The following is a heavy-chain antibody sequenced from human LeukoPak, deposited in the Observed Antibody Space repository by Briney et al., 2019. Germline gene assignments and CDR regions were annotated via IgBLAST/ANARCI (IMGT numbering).Heavy chain of an antibody. CDR1: GFTFSSYE. CDR2: ISSSGGNR. D-gene: IGHD4-17*01. J-gene: IGHJ4*02. CDR3: ARDGTTVTQYYFDY. V-gene: IGHV3-48*03. Sequence: GGSLRLSCVASGFTFSSYEMNWVRQAPGKGLEWVSYISSSGGNRYYADSVKGRFTISRDNAKNSLYLQMNSLRAEDTAVYYCARDGTTVTQYYFDYWDQGTPVTVSS.